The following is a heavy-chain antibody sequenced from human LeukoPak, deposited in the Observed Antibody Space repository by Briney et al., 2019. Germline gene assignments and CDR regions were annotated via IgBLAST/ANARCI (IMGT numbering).Heavy chain of an antibody. J-gene: IGHJ3*02. V-gene: IGHV3-23*01. Sequence: PGGSLRLSCAASGFTFSIYAMSWVRQAPGKGLEWVSGMSGSGGSTYYADSVKGRFTISRDNSKNTLYLQMNTPRAEDTAVYYCAKDREYSYVYDAFDIWGQGTLVTVSS. CDR3: AKDREYSYVYDAFDI. CDR1: GFTFSIYA. CDR2: MSGSGGST. D-gene: IGHD3-16*01.